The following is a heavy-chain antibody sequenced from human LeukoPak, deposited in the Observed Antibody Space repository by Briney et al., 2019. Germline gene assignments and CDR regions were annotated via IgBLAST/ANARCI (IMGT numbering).Heavy chain of an antibody. CDR3: ARGGSTDEAPYYYCYMDV. J-gene: IGHJ6*03. CDR1: GGTFSSYA. CDR2: IIPIFGTA. V-gene: IGHV1-69*05. D-gene: IGHD3-16*01. Sequence: ASVKVSCKASGGTFSSYAISWVRQAPGQGLEWMGRIIPIFGTANYAQKFQGGVTITTDESTNTAYMELSSLRSEDTAVYYCARGGSTDEAPYYYCYMDVWGKGTTVTVSS.